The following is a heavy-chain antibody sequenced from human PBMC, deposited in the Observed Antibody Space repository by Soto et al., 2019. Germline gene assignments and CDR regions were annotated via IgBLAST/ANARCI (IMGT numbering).Heavy chain of an antibody. Sequence: ASVKVSCKASGYTFTSYAMHWVRQAPGQRLEWMGWINAGNGNTKYSQKFQGRVTITRDTSASTGYMELSSLRSEDTAVYYCASTYGIAAAGTVSGAFDIWGQGTMVTVSS. CDR1: GYTFTSYA. J-gene: IGHJ3*02. D-gene: IGHD6-13*01. CDR2: INAGNGNT. V-gene: IGHV1-3*01. CDR3: ASTYGIAAAGTVSGAFDI.